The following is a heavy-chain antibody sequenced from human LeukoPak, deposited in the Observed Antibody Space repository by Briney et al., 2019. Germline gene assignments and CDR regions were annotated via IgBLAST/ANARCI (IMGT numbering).Heavy chain of an antibody. J-gene: IGHJ4*02. V-gene: IGHV3-23*01. D-gene: IGHD4-17*01. CDR1: GFTFSSYA. Sequence: GGSLRLSCAASGFTFSSYAMSWVRQAPGKGLEWVSAISGSGGSTYYADSVKGRFTISRDNSKNTLYLQMNSLRAEDTAVYYCTTEGYGDYGFDYWGQGTLVTVSS. CDR2: ISGSGGST. CDR3: TTEGYGDYGFDY.